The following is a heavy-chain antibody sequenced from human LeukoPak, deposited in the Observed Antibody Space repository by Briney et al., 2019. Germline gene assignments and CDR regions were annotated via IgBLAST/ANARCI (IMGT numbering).Heavy chain of an antibody. CDR2: ISAYSGDT. V-gene: IGHV1-18*01. Sequence: ASVKVSCKASGYSFASHGISWVGQAPGQGLEWVGWISAYSGDTNYAQKVQGRDTMTTDTSTSTAYMELRSLRSDDTAVYYCARHYYESSGYFYKKGIFDYWGQGTLVTVSS. CDR3: ARHYYESSGYFYKKGIFDY. CDR1: GYSFASHG. D-gene: IGHD3-22*01. J-gene: IGHJ4*02.